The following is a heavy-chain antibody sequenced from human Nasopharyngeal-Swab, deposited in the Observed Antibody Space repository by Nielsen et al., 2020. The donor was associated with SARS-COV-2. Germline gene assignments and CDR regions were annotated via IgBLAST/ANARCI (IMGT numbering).Heavy chain of an antibody. CDR3: AKELDIVVVPAAYGFGYYGMDV. J-gene: IGHJ6*02. D-gene: IGHD2-2*03. Sequence: SLKISCAASGFTFDDYAVHWVRQAPGKGLEWVSGISWNSGSIGYADSVKGRFTISRDNAKNSLYLQMNSLRAEDTALYYCAKELDIVVVPAAYGFGYYGMDVWGQGTTVTVSS. CDR1: GFTFDDYA. V-gene: IGHV3-9*01. CDR2: ISWNSGSI.